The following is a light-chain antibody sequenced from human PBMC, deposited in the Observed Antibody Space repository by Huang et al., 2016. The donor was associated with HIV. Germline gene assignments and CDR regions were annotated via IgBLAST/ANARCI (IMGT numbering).Light chain of an antibody. V-gene: IGKV1-9*01. CDR3: QQLDSYPRT. CDR1: HGISTS. CDR2: RAS. J-gene: IGKJ1*01. Sequence: IQLTQSPSSLSASVGDSVTITCRTSHGISTSLAWYQQKPVQAPKLLIYRASTLHSGVASRFSGSGSGTDFTLTISSLQPEDFATYYCQQLDSYPRTFGQGSKVEVK.